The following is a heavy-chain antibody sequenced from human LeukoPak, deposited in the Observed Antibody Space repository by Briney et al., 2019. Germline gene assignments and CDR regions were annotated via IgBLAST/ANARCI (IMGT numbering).Heavy chain of an antibody. J-gene: IGHJ3*02. V-gene: IGHV1-69*04. CDR3: ARLLVNAFDI. D-gene: IGHD1-26*01. CDR1: GGTFSSYA. Sequence: SVKVSCKASGGTFSSYAISWVRQAPGQGLERMGRIIPILGIANYAQKFQGRVTITADKSTSTAYMELSSLRSEDTAVYYCARLLVNAFDIWGQGTMVTVSS. CDR2: IIPILGIA.